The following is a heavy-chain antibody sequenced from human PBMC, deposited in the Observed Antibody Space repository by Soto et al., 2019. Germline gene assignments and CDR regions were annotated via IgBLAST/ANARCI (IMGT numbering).Heavy chain of an antibody. D-gene: IGHD6-6*01. CDR2: ISYDGSNK. Sequence: QVQLVESGGGVVQPGRSLRLSCAASGFTFSSYGMHWVRQAPGKGLEWVAVISYDGSNKYYADSVKGRFTISGDNSKNTLYLQMNSLRAEDTAVYYCAKDHSALYYYYMDVWGKGTTVTVSS. CDR3: AKDHSALYYYYMDV. CDR1: GFTFSSYG. J-gene: IGHJ6*03. V-gene: IGHV3-30*18.